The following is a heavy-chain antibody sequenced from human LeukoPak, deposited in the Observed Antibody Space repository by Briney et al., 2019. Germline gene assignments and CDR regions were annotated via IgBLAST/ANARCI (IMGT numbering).Heavy chain of an antibody. CDR2: ISAYNGNT. J-gene: IGHJ4*02. CDR1: GYTFTSYG. V-gene: IGHV1-18*01. CDR3: ARDSSPTTLVPAAIQYYFDY. D-gene: IGHD2-2*01. Sequence: ASVKVSCKASGYTFTSYGISWVRQAPGQGLEWMGWISAYNGNTNYAQKLQGRVTMTTDTSTSTAYMELRSLRSDDTAVYYCARDSSPTTLVPAAIQYYFDYWGQGTLVTVSS.